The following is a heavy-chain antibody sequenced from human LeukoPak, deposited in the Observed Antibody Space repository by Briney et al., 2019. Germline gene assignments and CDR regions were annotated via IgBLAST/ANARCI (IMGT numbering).Heavy chain of an antibody. CDR2: INPNSDGT. Sequence: GASVKVSCTASGYTFTGYYMHWVRQAPGQGLEWMGWINPNSDGTNYAQKFQGRVTMTRDTSISTAYMELSRLRSDDTAVYYCASKSPPDYWGQGTLVTVSS. J-gene: IGHJ4*02. CDR1: GYTFTGYY. V-gene: IGHV1-2*02. CDR3: ASKSPPDY.